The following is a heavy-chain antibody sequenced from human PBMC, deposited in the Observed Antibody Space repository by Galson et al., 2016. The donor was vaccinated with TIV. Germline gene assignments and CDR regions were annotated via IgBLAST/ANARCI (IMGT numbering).Heavy chain of an antibody. CDR1: GGSISNSHW. CDR2: IYHRGST. Sequence: ETLSLTCAVSGGSISNSHWWSWVRQPPGKGLEWIGEIYHRGSTNYNPSLKSRVSIPVDKSKNQISLTLSSVTAAYTAVYYCARWPGSSSSGYYYYGLDVWGQGTTITVSS. CDR3: ARWPGSSSSGYYYYGLDV. J-gene: IGHJ6*02. V-gene: IGHV4-4*02. D-gene: IGHD6-6*01.